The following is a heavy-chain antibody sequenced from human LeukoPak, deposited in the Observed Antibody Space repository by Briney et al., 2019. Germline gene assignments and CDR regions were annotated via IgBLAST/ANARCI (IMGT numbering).Heavy chain of an antibody. CDR3: AKYRAYYYGSGNYMDV. D-gene: IGHD3-10*01. CDR2: IKQDGSEK. V-gene: IGHV3-7*01. CDR1: GFTFSSYW. Sequence: GGSLRLSCAASGFTFSSYWMSWVRQAPGKGLEWVANIKQDGSEKYYVDSVKGRFTISRDNAKNSLYLQMNSLRAEDTAVYYCAKYRAYYYGSGNYMDVWGKGTTVTVSS. J-gene: IGHJ6*03.